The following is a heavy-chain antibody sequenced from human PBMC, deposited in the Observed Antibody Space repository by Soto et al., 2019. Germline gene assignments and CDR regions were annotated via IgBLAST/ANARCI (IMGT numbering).Heavy chain of an antibody. CDR3: ARRYGGNFDY. CDR2: IYSSGNT. J-gene: IGHJ4*02. V-gene: IGHV4-59*12. CDR1: GGSINTYY. Sequence: SETLSLTCTVSGGSINTYYWSWIRQPPGKGLEWIGYIYSSGNTNYNPSLKSRVTISVDTSNNQFSLNLNSVTAADTAVYYCARRYGGNFDYWGQGTLVTVSS. D-gene: IGHD2-15*01.